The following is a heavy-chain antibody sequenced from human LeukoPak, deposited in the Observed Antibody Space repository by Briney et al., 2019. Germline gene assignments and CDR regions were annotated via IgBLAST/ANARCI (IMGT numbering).Heavy chain of an antibody. CDR3: ARVSRECSTSCTDAFDI. CDR1: GFTFDDYG. Sequence: GGSLRLSCAASGFTFDDYGMSWVRQAPGKGLEWVSGINWSGGSTGYADSVKGRFTISRDNAKNSLYLQMNSLRAEDTALYYCARVSRECSTSCTDAFDIWGQGTMVTVSS. J-gene: IGHJ3*02. D-gene: IGHD2-2*01. V-gene: IGHV3-20*04. CDR2: INWSGGST.